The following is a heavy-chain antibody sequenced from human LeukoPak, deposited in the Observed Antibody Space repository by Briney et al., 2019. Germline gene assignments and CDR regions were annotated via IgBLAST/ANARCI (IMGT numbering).Heavy chain of an antibody. D-gene: IGHD3-3*01. CDR2: IYYSGST. V-gene: IGHV4-59*01. Sequence: SETLSLXCTVSGGSISSYYWSWIRQPPGKGLEWIGYIYYSGSTNYNPSLKSRVTISVDTSKNQFSLKLSSVTAADTAVYYCAREGFWSGSFDYWGQGTLVTVSS. J-gene: IGHJ4*02. CDR1: GGSISSYY. CDR3: AREGFWSGSFDY.